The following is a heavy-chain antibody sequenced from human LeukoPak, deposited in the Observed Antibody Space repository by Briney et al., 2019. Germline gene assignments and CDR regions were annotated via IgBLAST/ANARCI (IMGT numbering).Heavy chain of an antibody. Sequence: ASVKVSCKASGYTFTSYGISWVRQAPGQGLEWMGWISAYNGNTNYAQKLQGRVTMTTDTSTSTAYMELRSLRSDDTAVYYCVRVRTTHYYDSSGYSDYFDYWGQGTLVTVSS. D-gene: IGHD3-22*01. CDR1: GYTFTSYG. CDR3: VRVRTTHYYDSSGYSDYFDY. CDR2: ISAYNGNT. J-gene: IGHJ4*02. V-gene: IGHV1-18*01.